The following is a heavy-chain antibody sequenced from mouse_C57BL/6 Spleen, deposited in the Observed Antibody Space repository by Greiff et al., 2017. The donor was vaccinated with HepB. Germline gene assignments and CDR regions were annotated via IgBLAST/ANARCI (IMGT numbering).Heavy chain of an antibody. Sequence: EVMLVESGGGLVKPGGSLKLSCAASGFTFSDYGMHWVRQAPEKGLEWVAYISSGSSTIYYADTVKGRYTISRDNAKNTLFLQMTSLRSEDTAMYYCARPRGGLLRFDYWGQGTTLTVSS. CDR2: ISSGSSTI. J-gene: IGHJ2*01. CDR3: ARPRGGLLRFDY. D-gene: IGHD2-3*01. V-gene: IGHV5-17*01. CDR1: GFTFSDYG.